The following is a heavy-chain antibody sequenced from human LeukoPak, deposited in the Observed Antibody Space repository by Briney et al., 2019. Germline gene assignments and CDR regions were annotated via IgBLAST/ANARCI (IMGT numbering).Heavy chain of an antibody. CDR1: GFTFSSYE. CDR3: AREDPMVRGVYYYYYMDV. J-gene: IGHJ6*03. V-gene: IGHV3-48*03. CDR2: ISSSGSIK. D-gene: IGHD3-10*01. Sequence: PGGSLRLSCAASGFTFSSYEMNWVRQAPGKGLEWVSYISSSGSIKYYADSVKGRFTISRDNAKNSLYLQMNSLRAEDTAVYYCAREDPMVRGVYYYYYMDVWGKGTTVTISS.